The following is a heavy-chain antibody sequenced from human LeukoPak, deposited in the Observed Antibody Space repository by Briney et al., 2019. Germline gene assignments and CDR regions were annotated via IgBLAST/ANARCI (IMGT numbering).Heavy chain of an antibody. CDR3: VKHETGPEY. V-gene: IGHV3-7*01. D-gene: IGHD1-14*01. CDR1: GFTFSRYW. Sequence: GESLRLSCAASGFTFSRYWMSWVHQAPGKGLEWVANIKQDGSEKHHGASVKGRFTISRDNAKNSLYLQMNSPRVEDTAVYYCVKHETGPEYWGQGTLVAVSS. CDR2: IKQDGSEK. J-gene: IGHJ4*02.